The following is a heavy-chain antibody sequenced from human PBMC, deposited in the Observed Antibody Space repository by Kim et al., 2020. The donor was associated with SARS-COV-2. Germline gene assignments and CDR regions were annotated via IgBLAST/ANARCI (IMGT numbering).Heavy chain of an antibody. D-gene: IGHD2-15*01. Sequence: GGSLRLSCAASGFTFSSYAMSWVRQAPGKGLEWVSAISGSGGSTYYADPVKGRLTISRDNSKNTLYLQMNSLRAEDTAVYYCAKNRVVVVAAQAYWGQGTLVTVTS. CDR3: AKNRVVVVAAQAY. J-gene: IGHJ4*02. CDR1: GFTFSSYA. V-gene: IGHV3-23*01. CDR2: ISGSGGST.